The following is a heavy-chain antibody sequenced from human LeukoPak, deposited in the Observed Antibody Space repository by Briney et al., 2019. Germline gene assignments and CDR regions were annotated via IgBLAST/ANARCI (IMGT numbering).Heavy chain of an antibody. Sequence: GASVKVSCKASGYTFTSYGISWVRQATGQGLQWMGWINPNSGGTNYAQKFQGRVTMTRDTSISTAYMELSRLRSDDTAVYYCARVLTAAVNWFDPWGQGTLVTVSS. D-gene: IGHD6-13*01. CDR1: GYTFTSYG. V-gene: IGHV1-2*02. CDR2: INPNSGGT. CDR3: ARVLTAAVNWFDP. J-gene: IGHJ5*02.